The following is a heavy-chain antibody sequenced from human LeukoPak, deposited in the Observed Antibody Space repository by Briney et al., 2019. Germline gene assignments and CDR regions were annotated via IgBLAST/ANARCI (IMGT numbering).Heavy chain of an antibody. CDR3: ARSPYDFWSGYYSFDY. D-gene: IGHD3-3*01. J-gene: IGHJ4*02. V-gene: IGHV4-59*01. Sequence: SETLSLTCTVSGGSISSYYWSWMRQPPGKGLEWIGYIYYSGSTNYNPSLKSRVTISVDTSKNQFSLKLSSVTAADTAVYYCARSPYDFWSGYYSFDYWGQGTLVTVSS. CDR1: GGSISSYY. CDR2: IYYSGST.